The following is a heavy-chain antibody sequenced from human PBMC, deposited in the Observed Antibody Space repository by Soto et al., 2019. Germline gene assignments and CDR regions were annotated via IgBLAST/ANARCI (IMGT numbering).Heavy chain of an antibody. J-gene: IGHJ4*02. CDR1: GFTVSSNY. V-gene: IGHV3-66*04. CDR3: ARHGYSYGGGYFDY. CDR2: IYSGGSE. D-gene: IGHD5-18*01. Sequence: EVQLVESGGGLVQPGGSLRLSCAASGFTVSSNYMSWVRQAPGKGLLWVSVIYSGGSEYYADSVQGRFTISRDNSKNTLYLQMNSLRAEDTAVYYCARHGYSYGGGYFDYWGQGTLVTVSS.